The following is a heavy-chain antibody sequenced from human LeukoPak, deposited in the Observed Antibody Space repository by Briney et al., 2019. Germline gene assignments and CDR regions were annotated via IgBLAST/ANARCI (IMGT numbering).Heavy chain of an antibody. CDR1: GFTVSSSY. D-gene: IGHD2-15*01. J-gene: IGHJ5*02. Sequence: GGTLRLSCVASGFTVSSSYMSWVRHAPGKGLEWVSFIYSGGDPYYADSVKGRFTISRDSSRNTLYLQMNNLRAEDTAVDYCARDQCSGGGCYSGWFDPWGQGTLVIVSS. V-gene: IGHV3-53*01. CDR2: IYSGGDP. CDR3: ARDQCSGGGCYSGWFDP.